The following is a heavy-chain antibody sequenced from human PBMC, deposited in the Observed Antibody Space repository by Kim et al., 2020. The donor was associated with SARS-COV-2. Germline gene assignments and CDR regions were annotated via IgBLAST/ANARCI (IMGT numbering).Heavy chain of an antibody. Sequence: SVKVSCKASGFTFTFYSMHWVRQAPGQGLEWMGMINRSGGGTNYAQKFQGRVTMTGDTSTNTVYMELSSLRSDDTAVYYCAKEGGHWGQGTLVTVSS. CDR3: AKEGGH. CDR1: GFTFTFYS. J-gene: IGHJ4*02. D-gene: IGHD3-16*01. CDR2: INRSGGGT. V-gene: IGHV1-46*01.